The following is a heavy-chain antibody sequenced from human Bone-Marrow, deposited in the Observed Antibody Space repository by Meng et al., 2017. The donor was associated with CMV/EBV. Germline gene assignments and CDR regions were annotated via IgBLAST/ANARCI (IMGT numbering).Heavy chain of an antibody. J-gene: IGHJ4*02. CDR3: ARGLNPRYCSSTSCSSFDY. D-gene: IGHD2-2*01. V-gene: IGHV1-8*02. Sequence: ASVKVSCKASGYRFSDYDINWVRQATGQGLEWMGWMNPNSGNTGYAQKFQGRVTMTRNTSISTAYMELSSLRSEDTAVYYCARGLNPRYCSSTSCSSFDYWGQGTLVTFSS. CDR1: GYRFSDYD. CDR2: MNPNSGNT.